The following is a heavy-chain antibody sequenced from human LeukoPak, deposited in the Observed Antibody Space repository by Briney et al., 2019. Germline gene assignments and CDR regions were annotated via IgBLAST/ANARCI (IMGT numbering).Heavy chain of an antibody. CDR2: FDPEDDEI. Sequence: GASVKVSCKVSGYTLTELSMHWVRQAPGKGLEWMGGFDPEDDEIIYAQRFQGRVTMTEGASTDTAYMELRSLRSEDTAVYYCATETGNFYFYSWGQGTLVTVSS. J-gene: IGHJ4*02. V-gene: IGHV1-24*01. D-gene: IGHD1-7*01. CDR3: ATETGNFYFYS. CDR1: GYTLTELS.